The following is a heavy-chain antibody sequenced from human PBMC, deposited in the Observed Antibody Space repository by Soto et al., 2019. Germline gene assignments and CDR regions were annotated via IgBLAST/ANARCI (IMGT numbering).Heavy chain of an antibody. CDR1: GFTLSRYD. D-gene: IGHD3-16*01. CDR3: ASGGGAGTGFFVI. CDR2: IGPAGDT. V-gene: IGHV3-13*01. Sequence: EVQLVESGGGLVQPGGSLRLSCAASGFTLSRYDMHWVRQATGKGLEWVSAIGPAGDTYYPGCVKGRFTISRENAKHSLYLQMNSLGVGDTAVYYCASGGGAGTGFFVIWGQGTVVTVSS. J-gene: IGHJ3*02.